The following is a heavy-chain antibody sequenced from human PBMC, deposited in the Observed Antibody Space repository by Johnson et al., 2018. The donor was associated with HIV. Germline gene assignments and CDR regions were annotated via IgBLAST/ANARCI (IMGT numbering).Heavy chain of an antibody. J-gene: IGHJ3*02. Sequence: VQLVESGGGLVQPGGSLRLSCAASGFTVSSNYMSWVRQAPGKGLEWVSVIYSGGSTYYADSVKGRFTISRDNSKNTLYLQMNSLRAEDTAVYYCARSLRGSGEGDAFDIWGQGTMVTVSS. CDR3: ARSLRGSGEGDAFDI. V-gene: IGHV3-66*01. CDR1: GFTVSSNY. D-gene: IGHD1-26*01. CDR2: IYSGGST.